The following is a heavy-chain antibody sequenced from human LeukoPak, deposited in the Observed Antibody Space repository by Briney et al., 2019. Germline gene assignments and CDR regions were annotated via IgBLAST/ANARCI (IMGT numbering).Heavy chain of an antibody. CDR2: INPNSGGT. J-gene: IGHJ5*02. CDR3: ARSPDSSSWNYFYP. Sequence: ASVKVSCKASGYTFTRYQIHWVRQPPGQGREGMGWINPNSGGTNYAQKFQGRVTKTRDTSISTAYMELSRLRSDDTAVYYCARSPDSSSWNYFYPWGQGTLVTVSS. CDR1: GYTFTRYQ. V-gene: IGHV1-2*02. D-gene: IGHD6-13*01.